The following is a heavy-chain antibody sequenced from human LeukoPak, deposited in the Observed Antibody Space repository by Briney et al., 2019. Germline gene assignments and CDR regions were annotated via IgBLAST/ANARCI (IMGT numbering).Heavy chain of an antibody. CDR1: RYDFTTYW. D-gene: IGHD6-13*01. Sequence: GESLKISCTGSRYDFTTYWIGWVRHMPGKGLEWMGIIYPGDSDTRYSPSFQGQVNISADKSIRTAYLQWSSLKASDSAMYYCARHVAAAVYDAFDIWGQGTMVTVSS. J-gene: IGHJ3*02. V-gene: IGHV5-51*01. CDR2: IYPGDSDT. CDR3: ARHVAAAVYDAFDI.